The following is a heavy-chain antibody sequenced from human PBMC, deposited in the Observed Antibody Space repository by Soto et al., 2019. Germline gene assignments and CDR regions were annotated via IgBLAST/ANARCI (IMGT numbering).Heavy chain of an antibody. Sequence: PGGSMRLSCAASGFTFSSYTMNWVRQAPGKGLEWVSSVSISSTYIYYADSVKGRFTISRNNAKGSLYLQMNSLRAEDTAMYYCARDFAEDYYSGMDVWGQGTTVTVSS. V-gene: IGHV3-21*01. D-gene: IGHD2-15*01. CDR1: GFTFSSYT. CDR3: ARDFAEDYYSGMDV. CDR2: VSISSTYI. J-gene: IGHJ6*02.